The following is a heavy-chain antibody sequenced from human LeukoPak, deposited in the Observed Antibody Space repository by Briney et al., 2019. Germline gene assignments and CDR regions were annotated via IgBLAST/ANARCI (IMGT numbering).Heavy chain of an antibody. V-gene: IGHV3-53*01. D-gene: IGHD2-2*01. CDR3: ARVPGGPATVGWFDP. J-gene: IGHJ5*02. CDR1: GFTVSSNY. Sequence: GGSLRLSCAASGFTVSSNYMSWVRQAPGKGLEWVSVIYSGGSTYYADSVKGRFTISRDNSKNTLYLQMNSLRAEDTAVYYCARVPGGPATVGWFDPWGQGTLVTVSS. CDR2: IYSGGST.